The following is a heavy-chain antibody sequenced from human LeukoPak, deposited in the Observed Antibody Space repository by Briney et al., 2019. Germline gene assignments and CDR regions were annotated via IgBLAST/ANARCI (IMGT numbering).Heavy chain of an antibody. J-gene: IGHJ4*02. D-gene: IGHD3-10*01. Sequence: KTSETLSLTCTVSGASISHYYWSWIRQPPGKGLEWIGEINHSGSTNYNPSLKSRVTISVDTSKNQFSLKLSSVTAADTAVYYCARGYGSGSYYGYWGQGTLVTVSS. CDR2: INHSGST. CDR1: GASISHYY. V-gene: IGHV4-34*01. CDR3: ARGYGSGSYYGY.